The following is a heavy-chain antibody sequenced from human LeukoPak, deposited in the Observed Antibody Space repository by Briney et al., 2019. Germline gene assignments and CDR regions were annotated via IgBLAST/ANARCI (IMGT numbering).Heavy chain of an antibody. CDR2: INNDGSGT. CDR3: ARDSDSSGWYSAFDI. CDR1: GFTFSSYW. D-gene: IGHD6-19*01. V-gene: IGHV3-74*01. Sequence: GGSLRLSCAASGFTFSSYWMHWVRQAPGKGPVWVSRINNDGSGTTYADSVKGRFTISRDNTKNSLYLQMNSLRVEDTAVYYCARDSDSSGWYSAFDIWGQGTMVTVSS. J-gene: IGHJ3*02.